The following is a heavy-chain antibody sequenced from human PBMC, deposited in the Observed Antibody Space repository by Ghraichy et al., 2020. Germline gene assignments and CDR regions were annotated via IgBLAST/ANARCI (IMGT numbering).Heavy chain of an antibody. V-gene: IGHV3-11*01. CDR2: ISSSGTTI. D-gene: IGHD3-3*01. CDR1: GFTFRDYY. J-gene: IGHJ6*02. Sequence: GGSLRLSCADSGFTFRDYYMTSSRQAPGKGLECLSYISSSGTTIYYADSVKGRFTISRDNSKKSLYLQMNSLRAEDTAVYYCARDMGDFWSGYSSTDYYYYGMDVWGQGTTVTVS. CDR3: ARDMGDFWSGYSSTDYYYYGMDV.